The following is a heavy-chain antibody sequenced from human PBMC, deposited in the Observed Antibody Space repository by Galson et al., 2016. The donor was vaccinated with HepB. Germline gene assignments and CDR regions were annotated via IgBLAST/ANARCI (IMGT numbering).Heavy chain of an antibody. CDR1: GFIVSSHY. V-gene: IGHV3-53*01. J-gene: IGHJ5*01. Sequence: SLRLSCAASGFIVSSHYMNWVRQTPGKGLEWVAIIYNGGATYYADSVKRRFTISRDNPNNTVYLQMNSLRGEDTAVYYCARDPGRIAAAGHLDSWGQGTLVTVSS. D-gene: IGHD6-13*01. CDR2: IYNGGAT. CDR3: ARDPGRIAAAGHLDS.